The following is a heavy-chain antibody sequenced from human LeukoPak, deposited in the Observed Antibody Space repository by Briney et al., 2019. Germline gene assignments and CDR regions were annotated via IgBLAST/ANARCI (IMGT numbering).Heavy chain of an antibody. J-gene: IGHJ4*02. CDR3: ATSESQTWSDY. Sequence: GESLKISCKGSGYSFTTHWIGWVRPLPGKGLEWMGLIFPGDSETIYRPPLQGQVTISSDKSINSAYLRWSSLKASDTAMYYCATSESQTWSDYWGQGSLVTLSS. CDR2: IFPGDSET. D-gene: IGHD2-8*01. CDR1: GYSFTTHW. V-gene: IGHV5-51*01.